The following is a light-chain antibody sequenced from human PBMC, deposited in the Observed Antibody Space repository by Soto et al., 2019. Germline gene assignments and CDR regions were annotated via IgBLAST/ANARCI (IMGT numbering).Light chain of an antibody. J-gene: IGKJ2*01. V-gene: IGKV1-5*01. CDR1: QSISSW. Sequence: DIQMTQSPSTLSASVGDRVTITCRASQSISSWLAWYQQKPGKAPKLLIYDASSLESGVPSRFSGSGSGTEFTLTISSLHPDDFATYYCQQYNSYSPRYSFGQGTKLEIK. CDR3: QQYNSYSPRYS. CDR2: DAS.